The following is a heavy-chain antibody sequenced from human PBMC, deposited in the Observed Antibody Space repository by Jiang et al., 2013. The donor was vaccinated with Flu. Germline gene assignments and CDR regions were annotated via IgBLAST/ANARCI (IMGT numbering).Heavy chain of an antibody. V-gene: IGHV1-69*06. Sequence: KPGSSVNVSCKASGGTFSSYVFSSYAFSWVRQAPGQGLEWMEGSIPIFGTTNYAQRFQGRVTITADKSTSTAYMELSSLRSEDTAVYYCASDRTGYSHGLFDYWGQGTLVTVSS. D-gene: IGHD5-18*01. CDR1: GGTFSSYVFSSYA. CDR2: SIPIFGTT. J-gene: IGHJ4*02. CDR3: ASDRTGYSHGLFDY.